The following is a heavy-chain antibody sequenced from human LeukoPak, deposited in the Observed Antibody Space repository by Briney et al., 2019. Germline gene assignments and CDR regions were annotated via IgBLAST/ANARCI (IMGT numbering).Heavy chain of an antibody. Sequence: GGSLRLSCAASGFTFSSFWMSWVRQAPGKGLEWVADIKQDGSEKYYVDSVKGRFTISRDNAKNSLYLQMNSLRAEDTAVYYCARSQGTIPDSVPLDIWGQGTMVTVSS. CDR1: GFTFSSFW. D-gene: IGHD5/OR15-5a*01. J-gene: IGHJ3*02. CDR2: IKQDGSEK. V-gene: IGHV3-7*01. CDR3: ARSQGTIPDSVPLDI.